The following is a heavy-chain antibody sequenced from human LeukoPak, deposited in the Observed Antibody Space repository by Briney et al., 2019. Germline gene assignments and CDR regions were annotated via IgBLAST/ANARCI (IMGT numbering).Heavy chain of an antibody. D-gene: IGHD3-16*02. Sequence: GGSLRLSCAASGFTFSNAWMSWVRQATGKGLEWVGRIKSKTDGGTTDYAAPVKGRFTISRDDSKNTLYLQMNSLKTEDTAVYYCTTGDYVWGSYRNYWGQGTLVIVSS. CDR3: TTGDYVWGSYRNY. V-gene: IGHV3-15*01. J-gene: IGHJ4*02. CDR2: IKSKTDGGTT. CDR1: GFTFSNAW.